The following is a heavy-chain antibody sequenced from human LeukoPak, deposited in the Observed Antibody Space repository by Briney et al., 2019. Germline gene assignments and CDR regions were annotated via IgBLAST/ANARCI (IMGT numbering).Heavy chain of an antibody. CDR1: GFSFDDYD. CDR2: ISWNSAYI. V-gene: IGHV3-9*01. CDR3: AKDILRSGAAFDY. J-gene: IGHJ4*02. D-gene: IGHD3-10*01. Sequence: GRSLRLSCAAAGFSFDDYDMHWVRQAPGKGLEYVSGISWNSAYIVYADSVKGRFTISRDYAKNSLYLQMNSLRPEDTALYYCAKDILRSGAAFDYWGQGTLATVSS.